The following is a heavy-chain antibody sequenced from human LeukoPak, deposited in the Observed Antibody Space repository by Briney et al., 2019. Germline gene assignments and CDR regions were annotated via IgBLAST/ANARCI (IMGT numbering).Heavy chain of an antibody. CDR3: ASTRRAAVAGRFDS. D-gene: IGHD6-19*01. CDR2: IYHSGNT. V-gene: IGHV4-4*09. CDR1: GASMSSNY. Sequence: SQTLSLTCNVSGASMSSNYWSWIRQPPGKGLEWIGYIYHSGNTNYSPSLESRVTMSVDESKNQFSLRVHFVSAADTAVYYCASTRRAAVAGRFDSWGQGTLVTVSS. J-gene: IGHJ4*02.